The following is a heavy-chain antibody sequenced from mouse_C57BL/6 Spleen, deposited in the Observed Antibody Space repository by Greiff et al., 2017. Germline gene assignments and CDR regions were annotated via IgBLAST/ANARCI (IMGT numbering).Heavy chain of an antibody. J-gene: IGHJ2*01. CDR2: ISYDGSN. V-gene: IGHV3-6*01. D-gene: IGHD3-3*01. Sequence: EVQLQESGPGLVKPSQSLSLTCSVTGYSITSGYYWNWIRQFPGNKLEWMGYISYDGSNNYNPSLKNRISITRDTSKNQFFLKLNSVTTEDTATYYCARRALYFDYWGQGTTLTVSS. CDR1: GYSITSGYY. CDR3: ARRALYFDY.